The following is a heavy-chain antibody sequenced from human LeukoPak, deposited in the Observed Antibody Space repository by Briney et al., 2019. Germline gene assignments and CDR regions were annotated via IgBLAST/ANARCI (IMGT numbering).Heavy chain of an antibody. J-gene: IGHJ4*02. CDR2: INVHKGNT. D-gene: IGHD3-10*01. CDR3: SREEYLSGSYVDD. CDR1: GNIFNSYG. V-gene: IGHV1-18*01. Sequence: GASVKVSCKASGNIFNSYGFSWVRQAPGQGLEWIGWINVHKGNTEYAQKFQGRVSTTADTSTSTVYMELRSLRSDDTAVYYCSREEYLSGSYVDDWGQGTLVTVSS.